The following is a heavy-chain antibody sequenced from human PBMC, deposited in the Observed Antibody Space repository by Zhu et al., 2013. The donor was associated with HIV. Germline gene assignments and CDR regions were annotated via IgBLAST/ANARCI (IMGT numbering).Heavy chain of an antibody. J-gene: IGHJ6*02. CDR2: INPNSGGT. CDR3: ARDLPLLWFGEFDNGMDV. CDR1: GYTFTGYY. Sequence: QVQLVQSGAEVKKPGASVKVSCKASGYTFTGYYMHWVRQAPGQGLEWMGWINPNSGGTNYAQKFQGRVTMTRDTSISTAYMELSRLRSDDTAVYYCARDLPLLWFGEFDNGMDVWGQGTTVTVSS. V-gene: IGHV1-2*02. D-gene: IGHD3-10*01.